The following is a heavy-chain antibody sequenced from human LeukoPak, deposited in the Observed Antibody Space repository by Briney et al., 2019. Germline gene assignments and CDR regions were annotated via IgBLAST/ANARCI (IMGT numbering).Heavy chain of an antibody. Sequence: AGSLSLSCAASGFTFSKHGMHWLRQAQGKGPEWVTVTRYDGSNNHYEYSVKGRFTISRDNSKNTVYREMNSLRAEDTAVYHCARDRNFGSDGFDIGGAGTRVSVSS. CDR2: TRYDGSNN. V-gene: IGHV3-33*01. J-gene: IGHJ3*02. CDR3: ARDRNFGSDGFDI. CDR1: GFTFSKHG. D-gene: IGHD3-10*01.